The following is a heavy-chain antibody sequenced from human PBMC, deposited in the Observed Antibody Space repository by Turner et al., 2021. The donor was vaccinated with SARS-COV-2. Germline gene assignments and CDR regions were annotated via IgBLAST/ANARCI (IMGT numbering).Heavy chain of an antibody. Sequence: EVQLVESGGGLIQPGGALRLSCAASGFTVSSNYMSWVRQAPGKGLEWVSVIYSGGSTYYADSVKGRFTISRDNSKYTLYLQMNSLRAEDTAVYYCARQLTTVTTWFDPWGQGTLVTVSS. CDR3: ARQLTTVTTWFDP. CDR1: GFTVSSNY. V-gene: IGHV3-53*01. CDR2: IYSGGST. D-gene: IGHD4-17*01. J-gene: IGHJ5*02.